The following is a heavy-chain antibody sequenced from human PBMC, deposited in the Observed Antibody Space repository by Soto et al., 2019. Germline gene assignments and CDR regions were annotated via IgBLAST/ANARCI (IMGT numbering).Heavy chain of an antibody. CDR1: GYTFTNYA. J-gene: IGHJ3*02. V-gene: IGHV1-3*01. Sequence: QVQLVQSGAEVKKPGASVKVSCKASGYTFTNYAIHWVRQAPGQRLEWMGWINAGNGNTKYSQKFQARVTITRDTSASTAYMELSSLRSEDTAVYYCAKATTVTLFDIWGQGTMVTVSS. D-gene: IGHD4-17*01. CDR2: INAGNGNT. CDR3: AKATTVTLFDI.